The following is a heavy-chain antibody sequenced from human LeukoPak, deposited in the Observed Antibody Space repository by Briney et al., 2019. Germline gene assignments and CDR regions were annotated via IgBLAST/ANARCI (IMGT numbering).Heavy chain of an antibody. Sequence: GGSLRLPCAASGFTFSSYEMNWVRQAPGKGLEWVSYISSSGSTIYYADSMKGRFTISRDNAKNSLYLQMNSLRAEDTAVYYCARELLGIGDWWGQGTLVTVSS. CDR3: ARELLGIGDW. CDR1: GFTFSSYE. D-gene: IGHD7-27*01. CDR2: ISSSGSTI. J-gene: IGHJ4*02. V-gene: IGHV3-48*03.